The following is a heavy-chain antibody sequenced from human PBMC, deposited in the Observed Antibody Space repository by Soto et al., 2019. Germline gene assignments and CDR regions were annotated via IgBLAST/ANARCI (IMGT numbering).Heavy chain of an antibody. V-gene: IGHV4-31*03. J-gene: IGHJ6*02. Sequence: QVQLQESGPGLVKPSQTLSLTCTVSGGSISSGGYYWSWIRQHPGKGLEWIGYIYYSGSTYYNPALKSRVTISVETSKNHFSLMLSSVTAADTAVYYWAIETYRGYDSVGYYYGMDVWGQGTTVTVSS. CDR2: IYYSGST. CDR1: GGSISSGGYY. D-gene: IGHD5-12*01. CDR3: AIETYRGYDSVGYYYGMDV.